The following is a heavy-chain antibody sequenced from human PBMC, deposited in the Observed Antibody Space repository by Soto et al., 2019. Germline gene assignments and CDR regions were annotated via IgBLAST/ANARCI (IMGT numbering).Heavy chain of an antibody. CDR3: AGERYYDFWSGYYERTYYYYGMDV. V-gene: IGHV1-3*01. CDR1: GYTFTSYA. D-gene: IGHD3-3*01. J-gene: IGHJ6*02. CDR2: INAGTGNT. Sequence: QVQLVQSGAEVKKPGASVKVSCKASGYTFTSYAMHWVRQAPGQRLEWMGWINAGTGNTKYSQKFQGRVTLTRDTSASTAYMELSSLRSEDTAVYYCAGERYYDFWSGYYERTYYYYGMDVWGQGTTVTVSS.